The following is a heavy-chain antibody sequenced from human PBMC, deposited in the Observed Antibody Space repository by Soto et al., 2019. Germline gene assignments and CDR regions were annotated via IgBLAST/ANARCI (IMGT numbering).Heavy chain of an antibody. Sequence: ASVKVSCKASGGTFSSYAISWVRQAPGQGLEWMGGIIPIFGTANYAQKFQGRVTITADESTSTAYMELSSLRSEDTAVYYCARDDLASRLVRGYYYYYGMDVWGQGTTVTVS. V-gene: IGHV1-69*13. CDR2: IIPIFGTA. CDR3: ARDDLASRLVRGYYYYYGMDV. CDR1: GGTFSSYA. D-gene: IGHD6-6*01. J-gene: IGHJ6*02.